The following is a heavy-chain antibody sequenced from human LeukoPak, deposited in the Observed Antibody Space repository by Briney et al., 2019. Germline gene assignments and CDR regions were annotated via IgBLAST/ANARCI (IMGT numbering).Heavy chain of an antibody. D-gene: IGHD3-22*01. V-gene: IGHV4-39*02. Sequence: SETLSLTCTVSGGSISSSSYYWGWIRQPPGKGLEWIGCVYYTGSTYYNPSLKSRVTISVDTSKNQLSLTLTSVTATDTAVYYCASDSSGYYFFDYWGQGTLVTVSS. CDR3: ASDSSGYYFFDY. J-gene: IGHJ4*02. CDR2: VYYTGST. CDR1: GGSISSSSYY.